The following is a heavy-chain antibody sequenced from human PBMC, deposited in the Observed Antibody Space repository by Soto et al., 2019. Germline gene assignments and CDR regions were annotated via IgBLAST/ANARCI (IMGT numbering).Heavy chain of an antibody. D-gene: IGHD6-13*01. V-gene: IGHV4-59*01. J-gene: IGHJ6*02. CDR1: GGSISSYY. Sequence: SETLSLTCTVSGGSISSYYWSWIRQPPGKGLEWIGYIYYSGSTNYNPSLKSRVTISVDTSKNQFSLKLSSVTAADTAVYYCARAAGTTYYYYGMDVWGQGTTVTVS. CDR2: IYYSGST. CDR3: ARAAGTTYYYYGMDV.